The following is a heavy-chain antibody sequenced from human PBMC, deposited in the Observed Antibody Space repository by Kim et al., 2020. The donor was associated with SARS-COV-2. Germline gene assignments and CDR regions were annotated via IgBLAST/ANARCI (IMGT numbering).Heavy chain of an antibody. V-gene: IGHV4-61*02. Sequence: SETLSLTCTVSGGSISSGSYYWSWIRQPAGKGLEWIGRIYTSGSTNYNPSLKSRVTISVDTSKNQFSLKLSSVTAADTAVYYCAREERTYYDILTGDLNWFDPWGQGTLVTVSS. CDR1: GGSISSGSYY. J-gene: IGHJ5*02. CDR2: IYTSGST. CDR3: AREERTYYDILTGDLNWFDP. D-gene: IGHD3-9*01.